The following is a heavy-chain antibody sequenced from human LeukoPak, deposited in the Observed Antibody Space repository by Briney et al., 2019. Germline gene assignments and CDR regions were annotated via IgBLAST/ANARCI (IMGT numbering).Heavy chain of an antibody. CDR1: GGSISSYY. J-gene: IGHJ6*02. V-gene: IGHV4-59*01. CDR2: IYYSGST. D-gene: IGHD3-10*01. Sequence: SETLSLTCTVSGGSISSYYWSWIRQPPGKGLEWIGYIYYSGSTNYNPSLKSRVTISVDTSKNQFSLKLSSVTAADTAVYYCARDGRMVRGPFYYYGMDVWGQGTTVTVSS. CDR3: ARDGRMVRGPFYYYGMDV.